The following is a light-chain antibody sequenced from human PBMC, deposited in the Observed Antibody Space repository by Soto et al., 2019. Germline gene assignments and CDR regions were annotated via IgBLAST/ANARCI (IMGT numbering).Light chain of an antibody. V-gene: IGLV2-23*01. CDR2: EGS. J-gene: IGLJ1*01. Sequence: QSALTQPASVSGSPGQSITISCTATSSDVGSYNLVSWYQQHPGKAPKLMIYEGSKRPSGVSNRFSGSKSGDTASLTISGLQAADEADYYCCSYAGSSTLYVFGTGTKVTVL. CDR1: SSDVGSYNL. CDR3: CSYAGSSTLYV.